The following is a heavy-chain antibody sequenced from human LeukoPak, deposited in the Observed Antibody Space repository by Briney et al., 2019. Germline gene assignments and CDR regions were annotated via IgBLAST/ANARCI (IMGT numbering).Heavy chain of an antibody. V-gene: IGHV3-48*02. Sequence: HPSETLSLTCTVSGGSISRSSYYWGWVRQAPGKGLEWLSYISSTSTTMFYADSVKGRFAISRDNAKSSLYLQMNSLRDEDTAVYYCARVWQDYSGVDYWGQGTLVTVSS. CDR1: GGSISRSSYY. D-gene: IGHD2-21*01. J-gene: IGHJ4*02. CDR2: ISSTSTTM. CDR3: ARVWQDYSGVDY.